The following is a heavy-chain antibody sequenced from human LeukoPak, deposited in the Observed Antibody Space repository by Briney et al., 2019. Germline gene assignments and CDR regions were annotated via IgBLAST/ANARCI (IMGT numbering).Heavy chain of an antibody. CDR1: GGSISTHY. Sequence: SETLSLTRTDSGGSISTHYWSWIRQPPRKGREWIGYVFDSERTKDNPSLKSRATLSADTSKNQFSLRLTSVTAAESAVYYCATIKRGSMYGYFDFWGQGVLVTVSS. CDR3: ATIKRGSMYGYFDF. CDR2: VFDSERT. J-gene: IGHJ4*02. D-gene: IGHD5-18*01. V-gene: IGHV4-59*11.